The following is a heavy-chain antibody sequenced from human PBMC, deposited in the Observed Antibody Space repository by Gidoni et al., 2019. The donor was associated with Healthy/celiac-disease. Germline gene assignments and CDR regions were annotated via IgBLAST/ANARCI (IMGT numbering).Heavy chain of an antibody. CDR1: GYTFTGYY. Sequence: QVQLVQSGAEVKKPGASVKVTCKASGYTFTGYYMHWVRQAPGQGLEWMGRINPNSGGTNYAQKFQGRVTMTRDTSISTAYMELSRLRSDDTAVYYCARSPGSINWNDEDYWGQGTLVTVSS. V-gene: IGHV1-2*06. CDR3: ARSPGSINWNDEDY. CDR2: INPNSGGT. D-gene: IGHD1-1*01. J-gene: IGHJ4*02.